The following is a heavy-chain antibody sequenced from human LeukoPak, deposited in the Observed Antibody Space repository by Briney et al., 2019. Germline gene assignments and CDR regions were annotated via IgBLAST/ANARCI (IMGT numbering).Heavy chain of an antibody. CDR3: AKGRGYSSSWSPVDY. J-gene: IGHJ4*02. D-gene: IGHD6-13*01. CDR1: GFTFSSYA. Sequence: GGSLRLSCAASGFTFSSYAMSWVRQAPGKGLEWVSAISGSGGSTYYADSVKGRFTISRDNSKNTLYLQMISLRAEDTAVYYCAKGRGYSSSWSPVDYWGQGTLVTVSS. V-gene: IGHV3-23*01. CDR2: ISGSGGST.